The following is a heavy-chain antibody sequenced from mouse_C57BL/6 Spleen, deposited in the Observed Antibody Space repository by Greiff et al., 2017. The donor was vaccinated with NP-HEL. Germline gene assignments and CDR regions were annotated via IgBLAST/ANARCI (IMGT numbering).Heavy chain of an antibody. D-gene: IGHD2-1*01. CDR3: ARRGNYGDAMDY. CDR1: GYTFTDYN. J-gene: IGHJ4*01. V-gene: IGHV1-18*01. Sequence: ESGPELVKPGASVKIPCKASGYTFTDYNMDWVKQSHGKSLEWIGDINPNNGGTIYNQKFKGKATLTVDKSSSTAYMELRSLTSEDTAVYYCARRGNYGDAMDYWGQGTSVTVSS. CDR2: INPNNGGT.